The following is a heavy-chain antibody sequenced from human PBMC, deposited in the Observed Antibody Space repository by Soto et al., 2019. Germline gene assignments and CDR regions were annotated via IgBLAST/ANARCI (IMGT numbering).Heavy chain of an antibody. J-gene: IGHJ6*02. Sequence: SVKVSCKASGGTFSSYAISWVRQAPGQGLEWMGGIIPIFGTANYAQKFQGRVTITADESTSTAYMELSSLRSEDTAVYYCARSSLRGHIVVVIATHYYYDGMDVWRQGTTVTVSS. CDR3: ARSSLRGHIVVVIATHYYYDGMDV. CDR1: GGTFSSYA. V-gene: IGHV1-69*13. CDR2: IIPIFGTA. D-gene: IGHD2-21*01.